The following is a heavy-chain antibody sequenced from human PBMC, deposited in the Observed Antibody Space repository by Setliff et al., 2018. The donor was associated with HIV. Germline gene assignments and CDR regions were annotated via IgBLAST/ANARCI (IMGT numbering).Heavy chain of an antibody. J-gene: IGHJ6*03. V-gene: IGHV4-59*05. D-gene: IGHD2-21*02. CDR1: GASITSHN. CDR2: LYYRGTT. Sequence: PSETLSLTCSVSGASITSHNWSWIRQAAGKGLEWIGSLYYRGTTYYNPSLKSRVTISTGTSNNQFSLTLSSVTAADTAVYYCARGVLITKRVTQTGGYYYYTDVWGKGTTVTVSS. CDR3: ARGVLITKRVTQTGGYYYYTDV.